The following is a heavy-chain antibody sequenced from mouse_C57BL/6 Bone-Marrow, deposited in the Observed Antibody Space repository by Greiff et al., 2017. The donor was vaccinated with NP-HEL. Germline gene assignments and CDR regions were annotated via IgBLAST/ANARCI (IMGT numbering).Heavy chain of an antibody. D-gene: IGHD2-2*01. CDR1: GYTFTEYT. J-gene: IGHJ2*01. CDR2: FYPGSGSI. V-gene: IGHV1-62-2*01. Sequence: VQLQQSGAELVKPGASVKLSCKASGYTFTEYTIHWVKQRSGQGLEWIGWFYPGSGSIKYNEKFKDKATLTADKTSSTVYMELSRLTSEDSAVYFCARHERRTGYDGVYFDYWGQGTTLTVSS. CDR3: ARHERRTGYDGVYFDY.